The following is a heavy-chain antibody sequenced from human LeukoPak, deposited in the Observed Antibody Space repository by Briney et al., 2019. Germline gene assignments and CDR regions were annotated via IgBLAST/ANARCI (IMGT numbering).Heavy chain of an antibody. CDR3: ATPSLAGQWLYYFDY. D-gene: IGHD6-19*01. Sequence: GGSLRLSCAASGFTFSSYAMSWVRQAPGKGLEWVSAISGSGGSTYYADSVKGRFTISRDDSKNTLYLQMNSLRAEDTAVYYCATPSLAGQWLYYFDYWGQGTLVTVSS. J-gene: IGHJ4*02. V-gene: IGHV3-23*01. CDR2: ISGSGGST. CDR1: GFTFSSYA.